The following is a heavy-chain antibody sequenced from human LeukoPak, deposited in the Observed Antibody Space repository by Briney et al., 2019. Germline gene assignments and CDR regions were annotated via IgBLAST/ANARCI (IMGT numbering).Heavy chain of an antibody. CDR1: GFTYSGHA. CDR2: ITPATDNI. CDR3: ARLAGPRPGTYYFDF. Sequence: GGSLRLSCAASGFTYSGHAMEWVRQTPGKGLEWVSSITPATDNIYYTPSVEGRFTISRDNAKHSLYLQMNNLRADDTAVYYCARLAGPRPGTYYFDFWGQGVQVTVSS. J-gene: IGHJ4*02. D-gene: IGHD6-19*01. V-gene: IGHV3-21*01.